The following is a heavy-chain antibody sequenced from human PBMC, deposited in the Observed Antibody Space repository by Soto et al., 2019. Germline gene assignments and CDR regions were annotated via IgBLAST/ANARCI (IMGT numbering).Heavy chain of an antibody. D-gene: IGHD3-9*01. CDR2: ISGSGQTE. V-gene: IGHV3-23*01. Sequence: EVQLLEAGGNLVLPGGSLSLACTVSGFSFRDHGMHWVRQAPGKGLQWVSSISGSGQTEYYADSVKGRFIISRDDSGSTLFLQMHNLRADDTALDYCAKAGLSTEEYFYDMDVWGKGTTVTVSS. CDR1: GFSFRDHG. J-gene: IGHJ6*03. CDR3: AKAGLSTEEYFYDMDV.